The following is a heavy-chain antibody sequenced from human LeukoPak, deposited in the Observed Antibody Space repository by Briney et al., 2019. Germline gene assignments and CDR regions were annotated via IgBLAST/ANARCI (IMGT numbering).Heavy chain of an antibody. V-gene: IGHV3-23*01. D-gene: IGHD6-19*01. CDR3: AKGSQQWLVRSYGMDV. CDR2: ISGSGGST. CDR1: GFTFSSYA. J-gene: IGHJ6*02. Sequence: GGSLRLPCAASGFTFSSYAMSWVRQAPGKGLEWVSAISGSGGSTYYADSVKGRFTISRDNSKNTLYLQMNSLRAEDTAVYYCAKGSQQWLVRSYGMDVWGQGTTVTVSS.